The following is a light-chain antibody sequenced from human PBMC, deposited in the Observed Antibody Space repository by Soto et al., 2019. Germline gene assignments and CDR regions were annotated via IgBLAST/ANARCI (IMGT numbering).Light chain of an antibody. CDR3: QQRSNWPPSIT. Sequence: IVLTQSPATLSLSPGKRATLSCRASQSVSSYLAWYQQKPGQAPRLLIYDASNRATGIPARFSGSGSGTDFTLTISSLEPEDFAVYYCQQRSNWPPSITFGQGTRLEIK. CDR2: DAS. CDR1: QSVSSY. J-gene: IGKJ5*01. V-gene: IGKV3-11*01.